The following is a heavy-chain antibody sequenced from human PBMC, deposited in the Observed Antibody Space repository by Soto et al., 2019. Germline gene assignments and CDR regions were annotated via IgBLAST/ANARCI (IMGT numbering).Heavy chain of an antibody. D-gene: IGHD2-8*02. CDR3: ARGYCTSSACHWNFDY. CDR2: ITSSGSTR. J-gene: IGHJ4*02. Sequence: PEGSMRLSCAASGFTLSSGEMQRGRQAPGKGLEWFSDITSSGSTRYYADSVKGRFTISRDNAKNSLYLQMNSLRAEDTAVYYCARGYCTSSACHWNFDYWGQGTLVTFSS. V-gene: IGHV3-48*03. CDR1: GFTLSSGE.